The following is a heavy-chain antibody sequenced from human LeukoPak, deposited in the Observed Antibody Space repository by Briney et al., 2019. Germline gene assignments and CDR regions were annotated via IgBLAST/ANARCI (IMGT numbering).Heavy chain of an antibody. CDR2: INNDGTYT. J-gene: IGHJ5*02. CDR1: GFTSSSYW. CDR3: ARQGRSGYYSAFQWFDP. Sequence: GGSLRLSCAVSGFTSSSYWMHWVRQAPGKGLVWVSRINNDGTYTVYADSVKGRFTISRDNAKNTLYLQMNSPRPEDTAVYYCARQGRSGYYSAFQWFDPWGQGTLVTVSS. D-gene: IGHD3-22*01. V-gene: IGHV3-74*01.